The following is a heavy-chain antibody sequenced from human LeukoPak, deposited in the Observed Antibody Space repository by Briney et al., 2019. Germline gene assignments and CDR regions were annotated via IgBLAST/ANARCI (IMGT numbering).Heavy chain of an antibody. V-gene: IGHV1-58*01. CDR2: IVVGSGNT. D-gene: IGHD6-19*01. CDR3: ATDHAKKQSGYFDY. Sequence: SVKVSCKASGFTFTSSAVQWVRQARGQRLEWIGWIVVGSGNTNYAQKFQERVTITRDMSTSTAYMELSSLRSEDTAVYYCATDHAKKQSGYFDYWGQETLVTVSS. J-gene: IGHJ4*02. CDR1: GFTFTSSA.